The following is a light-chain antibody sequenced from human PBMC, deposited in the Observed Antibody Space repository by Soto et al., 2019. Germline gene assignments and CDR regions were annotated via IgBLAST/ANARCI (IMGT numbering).Light chain of an antibody. CDR3: QQYSSSRT. Sequence: EIVLTQAPASQSLSPGERATLSYRASQSVSSYLAWYQQKPGQAPRLLIYGGSSRATGIPVRFSGSGSETDFTLTITRLEPEDLAMYYCQQYSSSRTFGQGTKVDIK. V-gene: IGKV3-20*01. CDR2: GGS. J-gene: IGKJ1*01. CDR1: QSVSSY.